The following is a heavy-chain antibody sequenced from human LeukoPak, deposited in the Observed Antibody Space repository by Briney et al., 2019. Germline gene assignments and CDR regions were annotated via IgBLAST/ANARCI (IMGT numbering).Heavy chain of an antibody. J-gene: IGHJ4*02. CDR3: ASYSNYDLY. CDR1: GYSISSGYY. CDR2: IYHSGST. Sequence: SETLSLTCTVSGYSISSGYYWGWIRHPPGKGLEWIGSIYHSGSTYYNPSLKSRVTISVDTSKNQFSLKLSSVTAADTAVYYCASYSNYDLYWGQGTLVTVSS. D-gene: IGHD4-11*01. V-gene: IGHV4-38-2*02.